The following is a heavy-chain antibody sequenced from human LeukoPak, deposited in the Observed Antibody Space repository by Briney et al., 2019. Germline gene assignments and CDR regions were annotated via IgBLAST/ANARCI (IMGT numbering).Heavy chain of an antibody. D-gene: IGHD3-22*01. CDR3: ARDTYYYDSSGYYDY. J-gene: IGHJ4*02. V-gene: IGHV4-61*02. CDR1: GGSISSGSYY. Sequence: SETLSLTCTVSGGSISSGSYYWSWIRQPAGKGLEWIGRIYTSGSTNYNPSLKSRVTISVDTSKNQFSLKLSSVTAADTAVYYCARDTYYYDSSGYYDYWGQGTLVTVSS. CDR2: IYTSGST.